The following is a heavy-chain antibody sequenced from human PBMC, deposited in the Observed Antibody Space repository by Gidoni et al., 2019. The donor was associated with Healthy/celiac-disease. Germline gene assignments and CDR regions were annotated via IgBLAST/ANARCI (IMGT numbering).Heavy chain of an antibody. CDR2: IHYSGGT. CDR1: GGSISSSSYY. J-gene: IGHJ4*02. Sequence: QLQLQESRPGLVLPSETLSLTCTASGGSISSSSYYWGWIRQPPGKGLEWIGSIHYSGGTYYNPPHKSRVTISVDTSKNQFSLKLSSVTAADTAVYYCARYYYDSSGYTDDYWGQGTLVTVSS. CDR3: ARYYYDSSGYTDDY. D-gene: IGHD3-22*01. V-gene: IGHV4-39*01.